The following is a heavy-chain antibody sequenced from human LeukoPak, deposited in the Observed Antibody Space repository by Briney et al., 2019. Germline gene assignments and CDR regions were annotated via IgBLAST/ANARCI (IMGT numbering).Heavy chain of an antibody. CDR1: GFTFGTHA. CDR3: ARAATPVAAAGTDWYFDL. D-gene: IGHD6-13*01. CDR2: ISRGSIT. Sequence: GGSLRLSCVASGFTFGTHAMSWVRQVPGKGLEWVSGISRGSITYYSDSVKGRFTISRDNSKNTLYLEMKSVRAEDTAVYYCARAATPVAAAGTDWYFDLWGRGSLVTASS. V-gene: IGHV3-23*01. J-gene: IGHJ2*01.